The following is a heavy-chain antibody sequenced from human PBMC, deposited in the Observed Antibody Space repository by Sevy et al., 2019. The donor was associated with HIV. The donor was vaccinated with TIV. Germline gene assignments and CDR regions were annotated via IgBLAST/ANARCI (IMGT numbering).Heavy chain of an antibody. Sequence: GGSLRLSCVASGFTVSSNYMSWVRQAPGKGLEWVSVIYSGGSTYYADSVKGRFTISRDNSKNTLYLQMNSLRAEDTAVYYCARDLYHCGGDCYDAFDIWGQGTMVTVSS. CDR3: ARDLYHCGGDCYDAFDI. D-gene: IGHD2-21*02. CDR2: IYSGGST. V-gene: IGHV3-53*01. J-gene: IGHJ3*02. CDR1: GFTVSSNY.